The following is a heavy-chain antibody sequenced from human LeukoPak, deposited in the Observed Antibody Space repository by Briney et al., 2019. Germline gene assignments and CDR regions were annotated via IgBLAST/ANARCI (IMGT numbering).Heavy chain of an antibody. Sequence: GGSLRLSCAASGFTFSSYGMHWVRQAPGKGLEWVAVIWYDGSNKYYADSVKGRFTVSRDNSKNTLYLQMNSLRAEDTAVYYCARDLFDGCYSSCWGQGTLVTVSS. J-gene: IGHJ4*02. CDR3: ARDLFDGCYSSC. CDR1: GFTFSSYG. D-gene: IGHD2-2*02. CDR2: IWYDGSNK. V-gene: IGHV3-33*01.